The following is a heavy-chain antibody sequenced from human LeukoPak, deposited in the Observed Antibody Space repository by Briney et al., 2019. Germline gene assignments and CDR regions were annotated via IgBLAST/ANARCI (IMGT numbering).Heavy chain of an antibody. CDR1: GFTFSSYV. V-gene: IGHV3-23*01. D-gene: IGHD5-12*01. CDR3: AEAPSYVATISFGP. CDR2: ISGSGGST. Sequence: GGSLRLSCAASGFTFSSYVMSWVRQAPGKGLEWVSAISGSGGSTYYADSVKGRFTISRDNSKNTLYLQMNSLRAEDTAVYYCAEAPSYVATISFGPWGQGTLVTVSS. J-gene: IGHJ5*02.